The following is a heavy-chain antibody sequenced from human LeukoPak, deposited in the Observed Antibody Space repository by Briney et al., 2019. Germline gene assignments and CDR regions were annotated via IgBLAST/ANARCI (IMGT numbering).Heavy chain of an antibody. Sequence: PGGSLRLSCAASGFTVSSNYMSWVRQAPGKGLEWVSVIYSGGSTYYADSVKGRFTISRDNSKNTLYLQMNSLRAEDTAVYYCARDQGIAVAGTGAFDIWGQGTMVTVSS. CDR3: ARDQGIAVAGTGAFDI. J-gene: IGHJ3*02. CDR2: IYSGGST. D-gene: IGHD6-19*01. V-gene: IGHV3-66*01. CDR1: GFTVSSNY.